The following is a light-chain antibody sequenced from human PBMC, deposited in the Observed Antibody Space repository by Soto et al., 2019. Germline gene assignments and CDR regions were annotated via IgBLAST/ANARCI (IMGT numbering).Light chain of an antibody. J-gene: IGKJ4*01. Sequence: DIVMTQSPDSLAVSLGERATINCTSGRSLFYSPHNKSYLAWYQQKVGQPPQMLIYWASTRESGVPDRFRGSGSGTDFTLTISSLQADDVAVYYCQQYNNWPLTFGGGTKVEI. CDR3: QQYNNWPLT. CDR1: RSLFYSPHNKSY. V-gene: IGKV4-1*01. CDR2: WAS.